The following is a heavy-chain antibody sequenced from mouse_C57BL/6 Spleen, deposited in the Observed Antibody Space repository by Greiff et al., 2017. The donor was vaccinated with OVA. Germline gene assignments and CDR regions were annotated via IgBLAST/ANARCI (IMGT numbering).Heavy chain of an antibody. CDR3: ARERNDYDGYFDY. D-gene: IGHD2-4*01. Sequence: LVESGAELVKPGASVKISCKASGYAFSSYWMNWVKQRPGKGLEWIGQIYPGDGDTNYNGKFKGKATLTADKSSSTAYMQLSSLTSEDSAVYFCARERNDYDGYFDYWGQGTTLTVSS. CDR2: IYPGDGDT. V-gene: IGHV1-80*01. CDR1: GYAFSSYW. J-gene: IGHJ2*01.